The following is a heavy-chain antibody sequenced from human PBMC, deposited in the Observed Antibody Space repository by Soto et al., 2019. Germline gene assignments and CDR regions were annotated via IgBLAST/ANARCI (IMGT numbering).Heavy chain of an antibody. CDR2: IIPIFGTA. CDR3: ARDLRHYYDSSGYYLSPYYYYGMDV. V-gene: IGHV1-69*13. CDR1: GGTLSSYA. D-gene: IGHD3-22*01. Sequence: GASVKVSCKASGGTLSSYAISWVRQAPGQGLEWMGGIIPIFGTANYAQKFQGRVTITADESTSTAYMELSSLRSEDTAVYYCARDLRHYYDSSGYYLSPYYYYGMDVWGQGTTVTVSS. J-gene: IGHJ6*02.